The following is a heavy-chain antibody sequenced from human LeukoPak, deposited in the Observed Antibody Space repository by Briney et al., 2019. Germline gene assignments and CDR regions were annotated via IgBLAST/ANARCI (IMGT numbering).Heavy chain of an antibody. V-gene: IGHV4-39*01. Sequence: SETLSLTCTVSGGSISSSSYYWGWIRQPPGKGLEWIGSIYYSGSTYYNPSPKSRVTISVDTSKNQFSLKLSSVTAADTAVYYCARGRRLRWGGTSYGPAIAGTDFQYWGQGTLVTVSS. CDR3: ARGRRLRWGGTSYGPAIAGTDFQY. CDR1: GGSISSSSYY. D-gene: IGHD1-7*01. CDR2: IYYSGST. J-gene: IGHJ1*01.